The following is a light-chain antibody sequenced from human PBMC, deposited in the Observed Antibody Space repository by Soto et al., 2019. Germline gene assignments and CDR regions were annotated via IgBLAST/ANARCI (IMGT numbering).Light chain of an antibody. J-gene: IGLJ1*01. CDR2: EVS. CDR3: GSYSSDNTYV. Sequence: QSALTQPASVSGSPGQSITISCIGTSSDVGGYNYVSWYQQHPGKAPKLMIYEVSNRPSGVSNRFSGSKSGNTASLTISGLQAEDEADYYCGSYSSDNTYVFGTGTKVTVL. CDR1: SSDVGGYNY. V-gene: IGLV2-14*01.